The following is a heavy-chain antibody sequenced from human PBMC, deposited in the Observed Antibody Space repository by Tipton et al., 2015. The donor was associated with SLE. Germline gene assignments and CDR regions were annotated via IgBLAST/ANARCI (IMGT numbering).Heavy chain of an antibody. CDR2: IYYHGTT. J-gene: IGHJ2*01. V-gene: IGHV4-31*02. D-gene: IGHD4-17*01. CDR3: ASSSGSMVTTWYFDL. Sequence: IYYHGTTSYNPSLKSRLSISVDVSKNQFSLKLSSVTAADTAVYYCASSSGSMVTTWYFDLWGRGTLVTVAS.